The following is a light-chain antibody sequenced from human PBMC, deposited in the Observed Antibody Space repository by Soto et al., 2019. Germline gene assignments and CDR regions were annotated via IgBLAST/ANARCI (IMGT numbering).Light chain of an antibody. J-gene: IGLJ3*02. CDR1: NSDVGSSNL. CDR2: EVS. V-gene: IGLV2-23*02. CDR3: CSRAPSRPAWV. Sequence: QSALTQPASVSGSPGQSITISCTGTNSDVGSSNLVSWYQQHPGRAPKLMIYEVSRRPSGVSNRFSGSKSGNTASLTISGLQAEDEAAYHCCSRAPSRPAWVFGGGTKLTVL.